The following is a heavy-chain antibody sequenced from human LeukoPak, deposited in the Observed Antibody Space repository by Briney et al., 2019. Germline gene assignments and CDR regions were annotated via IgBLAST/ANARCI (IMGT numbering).Heavy chain of an antibody. CDR2: IWYDGSNK. CDR1: GXTFSSYG. V-gene: IGHV3-33*01. Sequence: PGRSLRLSCAASGXTFSSYGMHWVRQAPGKGLEWVAVIWYDGSNKYYADSVKGRFTISRDNSKNTLYLQMNSLRAEDTAVYYCAREYPPRYYYDSSGYLDYWGQGTLVTVSS. D-gene: IGHD3-22*01. CDR3: AREYPPRYYYDSSGYLDY. J-gene: IGHJ4*02.